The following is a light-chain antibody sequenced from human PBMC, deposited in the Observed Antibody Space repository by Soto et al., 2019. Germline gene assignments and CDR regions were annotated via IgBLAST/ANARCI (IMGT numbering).Light chain of an antibody. CDR1: SSDVGGYNY. CDR3: SSYTSSSALGV. J-gene: IGLJ3*02. Sequence: QSALTQPASVSGSPGQSITISCTGTSSDVGGYNYVSWYQQHPGKAPKLMIYEVSNRPSGVFNRFSGSKSGNTASLTISGLQPEDEADYYCSSYTSSSALGVFGGGTKLTVL. V-gene: IGLV2-14*01. CDR2: EVS.